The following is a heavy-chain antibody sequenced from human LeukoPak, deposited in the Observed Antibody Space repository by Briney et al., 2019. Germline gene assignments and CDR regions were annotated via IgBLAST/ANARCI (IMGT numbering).Heavy chain of an antibody. CDR3: AREALYCTSTSCYGYFDS. Sequence: GGSLRLSCAASGFTFSDYYMSWIRQAPGKGLEWVSYISSSGSTIYYADSVKGRFTISRDNAKNSLYLQMNSLRAEDTAVYYCAREALYCTSTSCYGYFDSWGQGTLVTVSS. D-gene: IGHD2-2*01. CDR1: GFTFSDYY. CDR2: ISSSGSTI. V-gene: IGHV3-11*01. J-gene: IGHJ4*02.